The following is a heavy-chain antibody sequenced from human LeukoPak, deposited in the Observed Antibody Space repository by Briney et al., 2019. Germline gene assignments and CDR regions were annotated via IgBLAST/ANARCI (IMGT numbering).Heavy chain of an antibody. J-gene: IGHJ5*02. D-gene: IGHD3-10*01. Sequence: ASVKVSCKASGYTFTSYAMNWVRQAPGQGLEWMGWINTNTGNPTYAQGFTGRFVFSLDTSVSTAYLQISSLKAEDTAVYYCARDRDYYGSGSPIWFDPWGQGTLVTVSS. CDR1: GYTFTSYA. CDR2: INTNTGNP. CDR3: ARDRDYYGSGSPIWFDP. V-gene: IGHV7-4-1*02.